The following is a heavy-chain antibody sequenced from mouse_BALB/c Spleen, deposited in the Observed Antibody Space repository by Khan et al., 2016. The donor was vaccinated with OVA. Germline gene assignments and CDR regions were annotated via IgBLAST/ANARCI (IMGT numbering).Heavy chain of an antibody. D-gene: IGHD2-3*01. V-gene: IGHV3-2*02. CDR2: ISYSGST. CDR1: GYSITSDYA. CDR3: ARDGSRYNYAMDY. Sequence: VQLKQSGPGLVKPSQSLSLTCTVTGYSITSDYAWNWIRQFPGNNLEWMGYISYSGSTNYNPALQSRISITRDTSKNQFFLPLNSVTTEDTATYYCARDGSRYNYAMDYWGQGTSVTVSS. J-gene: IGHJ4*01.